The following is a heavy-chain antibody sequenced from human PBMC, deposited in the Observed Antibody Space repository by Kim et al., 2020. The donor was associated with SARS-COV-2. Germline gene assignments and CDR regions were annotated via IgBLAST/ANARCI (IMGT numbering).Heavy chain of an antibody. D-gene: IGHD3-3*01. J-gene: IGHJ6*03. CDR3: ARGLRHFGVVLTLYYYYY. Sequence: SETLSLTCAVYGGSFSGYYWSWIRQPPGKGLEWIGEINHSGSTNYNPSLKSRVTISVDTSKNQFSLKLSSVTAADTAVYYCARGLRHFGVVLTLYYYYY. CDR1: GGSFSGYY. V-gene: IGHV4-34*01. CDR2: INHSGST.